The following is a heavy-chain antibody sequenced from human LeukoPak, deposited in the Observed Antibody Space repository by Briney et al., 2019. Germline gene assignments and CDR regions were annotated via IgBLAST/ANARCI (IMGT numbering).Heavy chain of an antibody. J-gene: IGHJ6*03. CDR3: ARGPRYLYMDV. V-gene: IGHV1-8*03. D-gene: IGHD1-1*01. CDR2: MNPNSGNT. Sequence: ASVKVSCKASGGTFSSYAISWVRQAPGQGLEWMGWMNPNSGNTGYAQKFQGRVTITRNTSISTAYMELSSLRSEDTAVYYCARGPRYLYMDVWGKGTTVTVSS. CDR1: GGTFSSYA.